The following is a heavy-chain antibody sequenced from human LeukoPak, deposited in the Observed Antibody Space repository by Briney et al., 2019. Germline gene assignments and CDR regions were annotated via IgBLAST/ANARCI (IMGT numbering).Heavy chain of an antibody. V-gene: IGHV3-9*01. CDR3: AKDIGSNWPYGMDV. CDR1: GFTFDDHA. CDR2: ISWNSGSI. J-gene: IGHJ6*02. D-gene: IGHD6-13*01. Sequence: GRSLRLSCAASGFTFDDHAMHWVRQAPGKGLEWVSGISWNSGSIGYADSVKGRFTISRDNAKSSLYLQMNSLRAEDTALYYCAKDIGSNWPYGMDVWGQGTTVTAPS.